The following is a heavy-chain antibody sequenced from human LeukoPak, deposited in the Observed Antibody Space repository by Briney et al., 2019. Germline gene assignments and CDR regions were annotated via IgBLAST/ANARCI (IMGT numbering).Heavy chain of an antibody. CDR2: IYYSGST. D-gene: IGHD3-10*01. CDR3: ARILYGRYNYYYYMDV. Sequence: SETLSLTCTVSGGSISSYYWGWIRQPPGKGLEWIGSIYYSGSTYYNPSLKSRVTISVDTSKNQFSLKLSSVTAADTAVYYCARILYGRYNYYYYMDVWGKGTTVTVSS. V-gene: IGHV4-39*01. J-gene: IGHJ6*03. CDR1: GGSISSYY.